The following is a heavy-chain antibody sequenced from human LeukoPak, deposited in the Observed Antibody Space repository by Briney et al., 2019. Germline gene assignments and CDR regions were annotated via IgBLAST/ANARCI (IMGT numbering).Heavy chain of an antibody. V-gene: IGHV4-30-2*01. D-gene: IGHD3-10*01. CDR3: ASILLWFGEWYFDY. Sequence: SETLSLTCAVSGGSISSGGYSWSWIRQPPGKGLEWIGYIYHSGSTYYNPSLKSRVTISVDRSKDQFSLKLSSVTAADTAVYYCASILLWFGEWYFDYWGQGTLVTVSS. CDR1: GGSISSGGYS. J-gene: IGHJ4*02. CDR2: IYHSGST.